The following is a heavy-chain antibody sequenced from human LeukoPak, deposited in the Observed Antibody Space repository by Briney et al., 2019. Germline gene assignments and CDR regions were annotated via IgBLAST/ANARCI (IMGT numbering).Heavy chain of an antibody. CDR1: GFTFDDYA. CDR3: AKGFIVSYGFVDAFDI. J-gene: IGHJ3*02. Sequence: PGRSLRLSCAASGFTFDDYAMHWVRQAPGKGLEWVSGISWNSGSIGYADSVKGRFTISRDNAKNSLYLQMNSLRAEDMALYYCAKGFIVSYGFVDAFDIWGQGTMVTVSS. CDR2: ISWNSGSI. V-gene: IGHV3-9*03. D-gene: IGHD5-18*01.